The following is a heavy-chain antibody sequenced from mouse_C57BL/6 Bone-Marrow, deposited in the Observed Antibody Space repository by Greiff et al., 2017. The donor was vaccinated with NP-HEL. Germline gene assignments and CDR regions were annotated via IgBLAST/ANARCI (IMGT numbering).Heavy chain of an antibody. J-gene: IGHJ1*03. D-gene: IGHD2-1*01. Sequence: EVKVEESGGDLVKPGGSLKLSCAASGFTFSSYGMSWVRQTPDQRLEWVATISSGGSYTYYPDSVKGRFTISREDTKNTLYLQLSSLTSEDTAMYYCARQGLRNYCYWYFDVWGTGTTVTVSS. V-gene: IGHV5-6*02. CDR1: GFTFSSYG. CDR2: ISSGGSYT. CDR3: ARQGLRNYCYWYFDV.